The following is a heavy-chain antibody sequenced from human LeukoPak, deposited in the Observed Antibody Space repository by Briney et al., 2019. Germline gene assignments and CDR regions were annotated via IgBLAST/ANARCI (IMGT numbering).Heavy chain of an antibody. D-gene: IGHD1-26*01. Sequence: GGSLRLSCAASGFTFSSYGMHWVRQAPGKGLEWVAFIRYDGSNKYYADSVKGRFTISRDNSKNTLYLQMNSLRAEDTAVYYCARAKGSGSYDYYYMDVWGKGTTVTVSS. CDR3: ARAKGSGSYDYYYMDV. J-gene: IGHJ6*03. CDR1: GFTFSSYG. CDR2: IRYDGSNK. V-gene: IGHV3-30*02.